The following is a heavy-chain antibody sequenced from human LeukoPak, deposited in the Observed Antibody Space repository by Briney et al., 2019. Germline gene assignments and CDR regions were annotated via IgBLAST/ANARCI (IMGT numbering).Heavy chain of an antibody. CDR3: AREKGSSNYDS. D-gene: IGHD4-11*01. V-gene: IGHV3-74*03. CDR1: GFTFNTYW. J-gene: IGHJ5*01. Sequence: TGGSLRLSCAASGFTFNTYWMHWVRQVPGKGLVWVSRINGDGSSTAYADSVKDRFTISRDNPKNTVYLQMNSLRAEDTAVYYCAREKGSSNYDSWGQGTLVTVSS. CDR2: INGDGSST.